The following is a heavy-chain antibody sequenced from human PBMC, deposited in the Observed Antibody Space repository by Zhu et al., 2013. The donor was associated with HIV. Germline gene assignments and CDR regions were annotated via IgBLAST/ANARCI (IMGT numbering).Heavy chain of an antibody. J-gene: IGHJ4*02. CDR1: GFTFNNYA. V-gene: IGHV3-23*01. CDR3: AKDPFYDFWSGHDYYFDY. Sequence: VQVLESGGGLVQPGGSLRLSCVASGFTFNNYAMSWVRQAPGKGLEWVSAISASSAKTYYSDPVKGRFTISRDNSKNTLYLQMNSLRAEDTAVYYCAKDPFYDFWSGHDYYFDYWGQGTLVTVSS. CDR2: ISASSAKT. D-gene: IGHD3-3*01.